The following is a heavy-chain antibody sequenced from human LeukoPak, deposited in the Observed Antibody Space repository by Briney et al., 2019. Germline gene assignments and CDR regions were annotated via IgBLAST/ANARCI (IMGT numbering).Heavy chain of an antibody. Sequence: GGSLRLSCAASGFSFSSYAMNWVRQAPGKGLEWVSIIFGNGDTTYYADSVKGRFTISRDNSKNTLYLQMNSLRAEDTAVYYCAKDIGLSRGSYFLAFDIWGQGTMVTVSS. V-gene: IGHV3-23*01. CDR1: GFSFSSYA. J-gene: IGHJ3*02. CDR2: IFGNGDTT. CDR3: AKDIGLSRGSYFLAFDI. D-gene: IGHD1-26*01.